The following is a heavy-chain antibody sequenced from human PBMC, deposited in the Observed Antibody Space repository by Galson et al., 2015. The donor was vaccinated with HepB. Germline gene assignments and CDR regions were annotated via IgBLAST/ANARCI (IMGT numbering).Heavy chain of an antibody. J-gene: IGHJ3*02. CDR2: INQVGSEK. D-gene: IGHD1-1*01. V-gene: IGHV3-7*05. CDR1: GFTFSSSW. Sequence: SLRLSCAASGFTFSSSWMSWVRQAPGTGLEWVANINQVGSEKYSVDSVKGRFTISRDNAKNSLSLQMNSLRVEDTAVYYCARAWGTYGNDPINAFDIWGQGTMVTVSS. CDR3: ARAWGTYGNDPINAFDI.